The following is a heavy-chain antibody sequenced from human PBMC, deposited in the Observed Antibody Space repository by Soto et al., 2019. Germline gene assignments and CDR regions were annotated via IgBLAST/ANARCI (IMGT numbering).Heavy chain of an antibody. CDR1: GGTFSSYA. CDR3: ARVLSVVTPPRYGMDV. CDR2: IIPIFGTA. Sequence: SVNVSCKASGGTFSSYAISWERQAPGQGLEWMGGIIPIFGTANYAQKFQGRVTITADESTSTAYMELSSLRSEDTAVYYCARVLSVVTPPRYGMDVWGQGTTVTVS. V-gene: IGHV1-69*13. J-gene: IGHJ6*02. D-gene: IGHD2-15*01.